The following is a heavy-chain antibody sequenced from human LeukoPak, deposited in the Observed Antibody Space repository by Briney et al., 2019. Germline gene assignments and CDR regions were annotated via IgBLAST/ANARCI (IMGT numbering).Heavy chain of an antibody. D-gene: IGHD1-1*01. CDR2: IKDSGSEK. V-gene: IGHV3-7*05. CDR1: GCTIGSYW. Sequence: AESLRLTCAASGCTIGSYWMGWVRQAPGKGLEYMANIKDSGSEKYYVDSVKGRFTISGAYAENSQYLQMNSLRADNTVEYYCGRVCGTTNSHYYYGMDVWGQGTTVTVSS. CDR3: GRVCGTTNSHYYYGMDV. J-gene: IGHJ6*02.